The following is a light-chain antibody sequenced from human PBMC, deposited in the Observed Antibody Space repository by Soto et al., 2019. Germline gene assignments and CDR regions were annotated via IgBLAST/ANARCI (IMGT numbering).Light chain of an antibody. Sequence: EIVLTQSPATLSLSPGETATLSCGASQSVISSYLAWYQQKPGLAPRLLIYDASSSATGIPDRFSGSGTGTDFTLTISRLVPEDFAVYYCQQYGSSPWSFGQGTKLEI. J-gene: IGKJ2*01. CDR3: QQYGSSPWS. CDR1: QSVISSY. CDR2: DAS. V-gene: IGKV3D-20*01.